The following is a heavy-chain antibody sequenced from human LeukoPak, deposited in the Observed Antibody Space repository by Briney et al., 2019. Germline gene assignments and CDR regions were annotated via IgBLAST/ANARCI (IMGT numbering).Heavy chain of an antibody. V-gene: IGHV3-23*01. Sequence: PGGSLRLSCAASGFTFSSYAMSWVRQAPGKGLEWVSAISGSGGSTYYADSVKGRFTISRDNSKNTLYLQINSLRAEDTAVYYCAKASSYDFWSGYSYYFDYWGQGTLVTVSS. CDR2: ISGSGGST. J-gene: IGHJ4*02. CDR1: GFTFSSYA. CDR3: AKASSYDFWSGYSYYFDY. D-gene: IGHD3-3*01.